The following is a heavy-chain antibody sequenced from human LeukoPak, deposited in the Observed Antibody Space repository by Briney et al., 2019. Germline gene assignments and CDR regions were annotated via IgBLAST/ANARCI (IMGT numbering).Heavy chain of an antibody. CDR3: ATNAGPGPDDAFDI. Sequence: GGSLRLSCAASGFTFSSHAMSWVRQAPGKGLDWVSTISGSGGSTYYADSVKGRFTISRDNSKNTLYLQMNSLGAEDTAVYYCATNAGPGPDDAFDIWGQGTMVTVSS. J-gene: IGHJ3*02. CDR1: GFTFSSHA. CDR2: ISGSGGST. V-gene: IGHV3-23*01.